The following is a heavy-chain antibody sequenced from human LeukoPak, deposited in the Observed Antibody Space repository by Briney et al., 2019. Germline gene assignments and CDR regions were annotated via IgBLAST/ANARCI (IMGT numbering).Heavy chain of an antibody. CDR2: SGHSDGTT. Sequence: GGSLRLSCAASGFTFSSYAMNWVRQARGKGLEWVSSGHSDGTTYYADSVKGRFTVSRDNSKNTLSLQMNSLRAEDTAVYYCAKGSRIAARPTIWFDSWGQGTLVTVSS. J-gene: IGHJ5*01. CDR3: AKGSRIAARPTIWFDS. D-gene: IGHD6-6*01. CDR1: GFTFSSYA. V-gene: IGHV3-23*01.